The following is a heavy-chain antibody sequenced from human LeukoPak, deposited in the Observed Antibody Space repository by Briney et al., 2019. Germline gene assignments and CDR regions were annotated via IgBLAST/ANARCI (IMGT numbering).Heavy chain of an antibody. Sequence: SETLSLTCTVSRGSVSSSSYYWGWIRQPPGKGLEWIGSIYYNEYTYYNPSLKSRVTISVDTSKNQLSLKLSSVTAADTAVYYCARHEYSGSYYGLSWFDPWGPGTLVTVSS. CDR2: IYYNEYT. CDR1: RGSVSSSSYY. D-gene: IGHD1-26*01. CDR3: ARHEYSGSYYGLSWFDP. V-gene: IGHV4-39*01. J-gene: IGHJ5*02.